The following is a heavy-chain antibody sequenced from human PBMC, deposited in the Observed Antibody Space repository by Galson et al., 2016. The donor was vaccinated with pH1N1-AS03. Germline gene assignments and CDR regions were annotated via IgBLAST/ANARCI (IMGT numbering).Heavy chain of an antibody. Sequence: SLRLSCAASSGYVMNWVRQAPGKGLEWASGISVSGSDTYYVDSVKGRFTISRDNSKNTLFLQMDSLRAEDTALYYCTAGHYTNFWGQGTLVTVSS. D-gene: IGHD3-3*01. CDR3: TAGHYTNF. CDR2: ISVSGSDT. J-gene: IGHJ4*01. V-gene: IGHV3-23*01. CDR1: SGYV.